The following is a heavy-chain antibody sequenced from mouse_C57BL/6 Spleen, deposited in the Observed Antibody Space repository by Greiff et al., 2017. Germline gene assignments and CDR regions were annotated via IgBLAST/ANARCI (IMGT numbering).Heavy chain of an antibody. Sequence: QVQLQQSGTELVKPGASMKLSCKASGYTFTSYWMHWVKQRPGQGLEWIGNINPSNGGTNYNEKFKSKATLTVDKSSSTAYMQLSSLTSEDSAVYYCARRLTGYYAMDYWGQGTSVTVSS. CDR2: INPSNGGT. V-gene: IGHV1-53*01. D-gene: IGHD4-1*01. CDR1: GYTFTSYW. J-gene: IGHJ4*01. CDR3: ARRLTGYYAMDY.